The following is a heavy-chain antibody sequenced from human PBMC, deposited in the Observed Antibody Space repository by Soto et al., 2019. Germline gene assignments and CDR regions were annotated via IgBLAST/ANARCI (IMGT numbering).Heavy chain of an antibody. J-gene: IGHJ5*02. V-gene: IGHV4-30-2*01. CDR1: GGSISSGGYS. Sequence: QLQLQESGSGLVKPSQTLSLTCAVSGGSISSGGYSWNWIRQPPGKGLEWIGYIYHSGSTYYNPSLKSRVTISVDKSKNQFYLKLNTVTAADTAVYYCARDQLEGNWFDPWGQGTLVTVSS. CDR3: ARDQLEGNWFDP. D-gene: IGHD1-1*01. CDR2: IYHSGST.